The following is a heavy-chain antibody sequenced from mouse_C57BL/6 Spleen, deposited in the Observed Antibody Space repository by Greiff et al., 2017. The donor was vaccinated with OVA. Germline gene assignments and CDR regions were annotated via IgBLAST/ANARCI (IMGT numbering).Heavy chain of an antibody. Sequence: VQLQQSVAELVRPGASVKLSCTASGFNIKNTHMHWVKQRPEQGLEWIGRIDPANGNTKYAPKFQGKATITADTSSNTAYLQLSSLTSEDTAIYYCALQLGHYYAMDYWGQGTSVTVSS. CDR3: ALQLGHYYAMDY. CDR1: GFNIKNTH. J-gene: IGHJ4*01. D-gene: IGHD4-1*02. V-gene: IGHV14-3*01. CDR2: IDPANGNT.